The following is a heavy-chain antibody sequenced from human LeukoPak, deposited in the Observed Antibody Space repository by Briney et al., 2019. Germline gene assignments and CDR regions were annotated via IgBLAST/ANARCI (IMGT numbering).Heavy chain of an antibody. Sequence: SQTLSLTYAISVDSVSMKCAPWHWLRQSPSRGLEWLGRTFYMSKWYYEYAVSVKSRITINPDTSKNQFSLQLNSVTPEDTAVYYCATGVIDTCVDFWGQGTQVAVSS. D-gene: IGHD2-21*01. V-gene: IGHV6-1*01. J-gene: IGHJ4*02. CDR1: VDSVSMKCAP. CDR3: ATGVIDTCVDF. CDR2: TFYMSKWYY.